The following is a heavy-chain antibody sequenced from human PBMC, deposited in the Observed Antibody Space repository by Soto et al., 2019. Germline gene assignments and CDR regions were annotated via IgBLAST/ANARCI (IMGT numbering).Heavy chain of an antibody. D-gene: IGHD2-15*01. J-gene: IGHJ4*02. Sequence: EVQLLESGGGLVQPGGSLRLSCAASGFTFSNYDMSWVRQAPGKGLEGVSSISSGGSSTKYADSVKGRFTISRDNPKNTWYLQMSSLSAADTAVYYCARRDCCSGTNCEFVVPAFAYWGQGDLVTVTS. V-gene: IGHV3-23*01. CDR1: GFTFSNYD. CDR2: ISSGGSST. CDR3: ARRDCCSGTNCEFVVPAFAY.